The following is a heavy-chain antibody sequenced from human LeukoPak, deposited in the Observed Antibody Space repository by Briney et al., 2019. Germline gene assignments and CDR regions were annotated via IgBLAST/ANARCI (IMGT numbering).Heavy chain of an antibody. J-gene: IGHJ4*02. CDR2: INHSGSA. Sequence: SETLSLTCAVSGGSFSGYYWTWIRQPPGKGLEWIGEINHSGSANYNPSLMSRVTISVDTSKGQFSLKLSSVAAADTAVYYCARQGGAGFFDYWGQGTLVTVSS. CDR3: ARQGGAGFFDY. CDR1: GGSFSGYY. V-gene: IGHV4-34*01. D-gene: IGHD4/OR15-4a*01.